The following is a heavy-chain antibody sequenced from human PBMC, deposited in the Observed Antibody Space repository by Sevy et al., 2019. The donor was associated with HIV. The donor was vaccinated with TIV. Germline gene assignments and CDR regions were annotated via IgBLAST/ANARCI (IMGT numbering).Heavy chain of an antibody. CDR2: IYYNGHI. CDR1: GGSITSLY. CDR3: AGENAWGRGYS. D-gene: IGHD1-26*01. Sequence: SETLSLTCTVSGGSITSLYWNWIRQPPGKGLEWIANIYYNGHINYNPSLKSRVTLSLNTSKKQFSLRPSSVTAAYTAMYYCAGENAWGRGYSWGQGTLVTVSS. V-gene: IGHV4-59*08. J-gene: IGHJ4*02.